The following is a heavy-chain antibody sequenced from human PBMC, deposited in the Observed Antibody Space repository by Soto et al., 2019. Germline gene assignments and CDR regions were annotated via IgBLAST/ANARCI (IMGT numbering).Heavy chain of an antibody. CDR1: GFPFSSYG. V-gene: IGHV3-30*02. D-gene: IGHD3-22*01. J-gene: IGHJ6*02. CDR2: IWYDGSNK. CDR3: AKDRPPMIGGMDV. Sequence: GGSLRLSCAASGFPFSSYGMHWVRQAPGKGLEWVAVIWYDGSNKYYADSVKGRFTISRDNSKNTLYLQMNSLRAEDTAVYYCAKDRPPMIGGMDVWGQGTTVTVSS.